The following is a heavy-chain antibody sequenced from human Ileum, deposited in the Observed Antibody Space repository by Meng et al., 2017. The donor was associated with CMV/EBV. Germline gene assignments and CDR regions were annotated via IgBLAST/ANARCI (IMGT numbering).Heavy chain of an antibody. D-gene: IGHD6-6*01. CDR1: GYTFTDSF. Sequence: SCKSSGYTFTDSFIQWMRQAPGQGLEWMGWIKFNSGGTNYAQKFQGRVTMTRDTSVSTAYMELNSLRSDDTAVYYCVPYSGSSFRFDPWGQGTLVTVSS. CDR3: VPYSGSSFRFDP. CDR2: IKFNSGGT. J-gene: IGHJ5*02. V-gene: IGHV1-2*02.